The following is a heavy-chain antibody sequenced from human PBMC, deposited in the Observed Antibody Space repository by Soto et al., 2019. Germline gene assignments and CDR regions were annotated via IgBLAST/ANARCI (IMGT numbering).Heavy chain of an antibody. CDR2: IKTDGSIT. J-gene: IGHJ3*02. D-gene: IGHD3-10*01. CDR1: GFAFSSYW. V-gene: IGHV3-74*01. CDR3: SRDLLGFQAFDI. Sequence: QPGGSLRLSCAASGFAFSSYWMNWVRQVPGKGLVWVSSIKTDGSITTYADSVKGRFTNSRDNAKNTLYLQMNSLRVEDTAVYYCSRDLLGFQAFDIWGQGTTVPVSS.